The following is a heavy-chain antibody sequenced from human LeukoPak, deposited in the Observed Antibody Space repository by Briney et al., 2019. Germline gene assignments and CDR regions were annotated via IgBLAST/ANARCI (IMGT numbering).Heavy chain of an antibody. D-gene: IGHD6-13*01. CDR1: GYTFTNFE. J-gene: IGHJ4*02. CDR3: ARSKSSWYGIGFDC. Sequence: GASVKVSCKSSGYTFTNFEINWVRQATGQGLEWMGWMNPDSGSTASAQKFQGRLTMTKNSSEGTVYMDLSSLRSEDTAVYFCARSKSSWYGIGFDCWGQGTLVTVSS. CDR2: MNPDSGST. V-gene: IGHV1-8*01.